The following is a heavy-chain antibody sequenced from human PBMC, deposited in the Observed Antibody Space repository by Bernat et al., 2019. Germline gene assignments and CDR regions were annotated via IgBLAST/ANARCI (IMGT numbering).Heavy chain of an antibody. J-gene: IGHJ3*02. Sequence: QVQLVQSGAEVKKPGASVKVSCKASGYTFTGYYMHWVRQAHGQGLEWMGWINPNSGGTNYAQKFQGWVTMTRDTSISTAYMELSRLRSDDTAVYYCARSRSSGWPVWGNDDAFDIWGQGTMVTVSS. CDR2: INPNSGGT. CDR1: GYTFTGYY. CDR3: ARSRSSGWPVWGNDDAFDI. D-gene: IGHD6-19*01. V-gene: IGHV1-2*04.